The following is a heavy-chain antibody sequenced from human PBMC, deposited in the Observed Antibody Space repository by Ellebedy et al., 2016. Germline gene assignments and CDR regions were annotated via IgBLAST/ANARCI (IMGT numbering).Heavy chain of an antibody. V-gene: IGHV3-33*01. D-gene: IGHD3-22*01. CDR3: ARDLWSYYYDSSGYYYYYGMDV. CDR1: GFTFSSYG. J-gene: IGHJ6*02. CDR2: IWYDGSNK. Sequence: GESLKISCAASGFTFSSYGMHWVRQAPGKGLEWVAVIWYDGSNKYYADSVKGRFTISRDNSKNTLYLQMNSLRTEDTAVYYCARDLWSYYYDSSGYYYYYGMDVWGQGTTVTVSS.